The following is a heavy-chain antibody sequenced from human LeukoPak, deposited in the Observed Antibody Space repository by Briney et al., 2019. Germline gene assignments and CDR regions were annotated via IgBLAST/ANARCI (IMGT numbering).Heavy chain of an antibody. CDR3: AYYSGSRGATYGMDV. V-gene: IGHV3-74*01. Sequence: GGSLRLSCAASGFTFSSYWMHWVRQAPGKGLVWVSRISSDGSDTRYADSAKGRFTISRDNAKNTLYLQMNSLRAEDTAVYYCAYYSGSRGATYGMDVWGQGTTVTVSS. J-gene: IGHJ6*02. CDR1: GFTFSSYW. CDR2: ISSDGSDT. D-gene: IGHD1-26*01.